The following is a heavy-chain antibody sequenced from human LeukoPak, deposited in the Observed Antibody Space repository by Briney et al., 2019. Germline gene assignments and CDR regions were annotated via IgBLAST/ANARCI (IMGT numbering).Heavy chain of an antibody. J-gene: IGHJ4*02. Sequence: SETLSLTCTVAGGSISSWYWSWIRQPPGKGLEWIGNIHGSGNTNYNPSLKSRVSMSLDTSKNQVSLNLTSVTAADTATYFCARETMLAGFASGLGFNYWSQGILVIVSS. CDR1: GGSISSWY. D-gene: IGHD6-19*01. CDR2: IHGSGNT. CDR3: ARETMLAGFASGLGFNY. V-gene: IGHV4-59*12.